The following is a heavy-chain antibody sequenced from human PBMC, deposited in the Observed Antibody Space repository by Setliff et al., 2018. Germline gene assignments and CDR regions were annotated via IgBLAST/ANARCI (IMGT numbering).Heavy chain of an antibody. Sequence: GESLKISCKGSGYSFTNTWIGWVRQMPGKGLEWMGLIYPGDSDTRYSPSFQGQVTISADRSISTAYLQWRSLKASDTAMYYCARALASAGTVFFDYWGQGTLVTVSS. CDR2: IYPGDSDT. CDR1: GYSFTNTW. J-gene: IGHJ4*02. CDR3: ARALASAGTVFFDY. D-gene: IGHD6-13*01. V-gene: IGHV5-51*01.